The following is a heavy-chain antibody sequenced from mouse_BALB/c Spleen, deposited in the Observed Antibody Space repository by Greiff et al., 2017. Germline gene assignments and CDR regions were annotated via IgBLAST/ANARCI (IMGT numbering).Heavy chain of an antibody. CDR1: GYTFTSYW. J-gene: IGHJ4*01. CDR3: TRWSHRYDEGYYAMDY. CDR2: IYPGNSDT. V-gene: IGHV1-5*01. D-gene: IGHD2-14*01. Sequence: DVQLQESGTVLARPGASVKMSCKASGYTFTSYWMHWVKQRPGQGLEWIGAIYPGNSDTSYNQKFKGKAKLTAVTSTSTAYMELSSLTNEDSAVYYCTRWSHRYDEGYYAMDYWGQGTSVTVSS.